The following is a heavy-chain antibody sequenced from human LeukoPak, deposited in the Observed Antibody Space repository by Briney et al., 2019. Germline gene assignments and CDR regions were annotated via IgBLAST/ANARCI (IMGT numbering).Heavy chain of an antibody. J-gene: IGHJ6*03. CDR2: ISGSGGST. V-gene: IGHV3-23*01. Sequence: PGGPLRLSCAASGFTFSSYAMNWVRQAPGKGLEWVSAISGSGGSTYYADSVKGRFTISRDNSKNTLYLQMNSLRAEDTGVYYCAARYYDFWSGYYTDGYYYYMDVWGKGTTVTVSS. CDR3: AARYYDFWSGYYTDGYYYYMDV. CDR1: GFTFSSYA. D-gene: IGHD3-3*01.